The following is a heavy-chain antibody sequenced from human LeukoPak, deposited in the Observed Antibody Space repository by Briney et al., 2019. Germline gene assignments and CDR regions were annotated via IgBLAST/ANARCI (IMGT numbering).Heavy chain of an antibody. V-gene: IGHV3-48*03. Sequence: GGSLRLSCAASGFTFSNCEMNWVRQAPGKGLEWVSYISSSGSTVYYADSVKGRFTISRDNSKNTLYLQMNSLRADDTALYYCAKGVRWELPFDYWGQGALVTVSS. D-gene: IGHD1-26*01. CDR1: GFTFSNCE. J-gene: IGHJ4*02. CDR3: AKGVRWELPFDY. CDR2: ISSSGSTV.